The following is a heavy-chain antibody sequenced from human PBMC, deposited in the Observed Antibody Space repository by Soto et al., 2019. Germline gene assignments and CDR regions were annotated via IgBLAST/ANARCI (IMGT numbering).Heavy chain of an antibody. CDR1: GYNFTNYG. D-gene: IGHD6-13*01. Sequence: VQLVQSGVEVKKPGASVKVSCKASGYNFTNYGISWVRQAPAQGLEWMGWMNTYNSNTTYAQKVQGRVTMTTETTTSTAYMELRSLRSNDTAVYYCARDLLYSTRSTVRFDIWGQGTMLTVSS. CDR2: MNTYNSNT. V-gene: IGHV1-18*01. CDR3: ARDLLYSTRSTVRFDI. J-gene: IGHJ3*02.